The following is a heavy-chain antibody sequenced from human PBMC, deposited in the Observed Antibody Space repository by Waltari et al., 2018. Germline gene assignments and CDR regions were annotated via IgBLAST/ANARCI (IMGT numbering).Heavy chain of an antibody. V-gene: IGHV1-46*04. CDR3: ARAGSTLIWGVAE. Sequence: VQLVQSGAEVKKPGASVKVSCKASRYTFTDFYIHWVRQAPGQGLEWMGTVNPNGGRATYAQKLQDRVTMTRDTSTSTVYMELSRLRSEDTAVYYCARAGSTLIWGVAEWGQGTLVTVSS. CDR2: VNPNGGRA. CDR1: RYTFTDFY. J-gene: IGHJ4*02. D-gene: IGHD2-2*01.